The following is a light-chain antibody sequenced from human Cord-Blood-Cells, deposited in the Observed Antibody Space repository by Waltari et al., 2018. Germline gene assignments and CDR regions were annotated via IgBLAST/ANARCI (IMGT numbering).Light chain of an antibody. CDR2: EGS. CDR1: SSDVGSYNL. J-gene: IGLJ3*02. Sequence: QSALTQPASVSGSPGQSITISCTGTSSDVGSYNLVSWYQRHPGKAPKLMIYEGSKRPSGVSNRFSGSKSGNTASLTISGLQAEDEADYYCCSYAGSSTSVFGGGTKLTVL. CDR3: CSYAGSSTSV. V-gene: IGLV2-23*01.